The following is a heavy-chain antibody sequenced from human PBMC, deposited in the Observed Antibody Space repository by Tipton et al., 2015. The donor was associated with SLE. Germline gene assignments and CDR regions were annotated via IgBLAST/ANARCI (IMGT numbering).Heavy chain of an antibody. CDR2: IWYDGSNK. CDR3: ARDRGSYGHAFDI. CDR1: GFTFSSYW. D-gene: IGHD1-26*01. J-gene: IGHJ4*02. Sequence: SLRLSCAASGFTFSSYWMSWVRQAPGKGLEWVAVIWYDGSNKYYADSVKGRFTISRDNSKNTLYLQMNSLRAKDTAVYYCARDRGSYGHAFDIWGQGTLVTVSS. V-gene: IGHV3-33*08.